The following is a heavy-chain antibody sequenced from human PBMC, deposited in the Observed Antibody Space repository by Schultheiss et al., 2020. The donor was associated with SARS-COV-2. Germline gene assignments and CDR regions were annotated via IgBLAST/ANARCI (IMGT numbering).Heavy chain of an antibody. CDR3: ARDRYSSSFDY. D-gene: IGHD6-6*01. CDR1: GYTFTGYY. Sequence: GESLKISCKASGYTFTGYYMHWVRQAPGQGLEWMGWINPNSGGTNYAQKFQGRVTMTRDTSISTAYMELSRLRSDDTAVYYCARDRYSSSFDYWGQGTLVTVSS. CDR2: INPNSGGT. V-gene: IGHV1-2*02. J-gene: IGHJ4*02.